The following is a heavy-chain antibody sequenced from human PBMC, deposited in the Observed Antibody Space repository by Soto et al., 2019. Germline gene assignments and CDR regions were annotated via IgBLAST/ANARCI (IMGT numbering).Heavy chain of an antibody. CDR2: ISYDGSNK. CDR1: GFTFSSYG. J-gene: IGHJ5*02. D-gene: IGHD2-8*01. V-gene: IGHV3-30*18. CDR3: AKIEMGWFAH. Sequence: GSLRLSCAASGFTFSSYGMHWVRQAPGKGLEWVAVISYDGSNKYYADSVKGRFVVSRDNDKNTVYLHMSSLTGEDTAVYFCAKIEMGWFAHWGQGTQVTVSS.